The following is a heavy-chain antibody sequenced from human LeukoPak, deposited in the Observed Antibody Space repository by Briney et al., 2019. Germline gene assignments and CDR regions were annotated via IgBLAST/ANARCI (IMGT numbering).Heavy chain of an antibody. J-gene: IGHJ3*02. CDR2: ISAYNGNT. CDR3: ARGEYCSGGSCWNDASDI. CDR1: GYTFTSYG. V-gene: IGHV1-18*04. D-gene: IGHD2-15*01. Sequence: GASVKVSCKASGYTFTSYGISWVRQAPGQGLEWRGWISAYNGNTNYAQKLQGRVTMTTDTSTSTAYMELRSLRSDDTAVYYCARGEYCSGGSCWNDASDIWGQGTMVTVSS.